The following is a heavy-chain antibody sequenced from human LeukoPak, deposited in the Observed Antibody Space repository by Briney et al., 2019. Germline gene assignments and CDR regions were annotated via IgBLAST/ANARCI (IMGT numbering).Heavy chain of an antibody. CDR1: GDSITSSNW. V-gene: IGHV4-4*02. CDR3: ARGGYCTNGVCLGWFDP. J-gene: IGHJ5*02. Sequence: PSGTLSLTCAVSGDSITSSNWWSWVRQPPEKGLEWIGEIYHSGSTNYNPSLKSRVTISVDKSKNQFSLKLSSVTAADTAVYYCARGGYCTNGVCLGWFDPWGQGTLVTVSS. CDR2: IYHSGST. D-gene: IGHD2-8*01.